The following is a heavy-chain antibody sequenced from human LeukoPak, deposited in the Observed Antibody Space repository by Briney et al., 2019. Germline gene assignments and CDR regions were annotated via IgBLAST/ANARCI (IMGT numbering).Heavy chain of an antibody. J-gene: IGHJ6*02. V-gene: IGHV4-30-4*01. CDR1: GGSISSGDYY. Sequence: SETLSLTCTVSGGSISSGDYYWSWIRQPPGKGLEWIGYIYYSGSTYYNPSLKSRVTISVDTSKNQFSLKLSSVTAADTAVYYCARDLSAGLEWYYYGMDVWGQGTTVTVSS. CDR2: IYYSGST. D-gene: IGHD6-19*01. CDR3: ARDLSAGLEWYYYGMDV.